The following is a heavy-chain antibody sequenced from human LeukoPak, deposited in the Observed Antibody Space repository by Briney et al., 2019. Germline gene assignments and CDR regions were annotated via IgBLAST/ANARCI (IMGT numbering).Heavy chain of an antibody. J-gene: IGHJ4*02. CDR3: TKWSGFGDD. Sequence: GGSLRLFCAASGFTFSSNSMTWVRQTPGKGLEWVSGISGSGDSTFYADSVKGRFTISRDNSRNTLYLQMSSLRPEDTAVYYCTKWSGFGDDWGQGTLVTVSS. V-gene: IGHV3-23*01. CDR1: GFTFSSNS. CDR2: ISGSGDST. D-gene: IGHD3-10*01.